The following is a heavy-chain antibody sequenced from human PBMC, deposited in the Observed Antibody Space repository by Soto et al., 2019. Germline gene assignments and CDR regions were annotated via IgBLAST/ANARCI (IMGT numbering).Heavy chain of an antibody. CDR1: GYTFTSYG. V-gene: IGHV1-18*01. CDR2: ISAYNGNT. Sequence: DSLKVSCKASGYTFTSYGISWVRQAPGQGLEWMGWISAYNGNTNYAQKLQGRVTMTTDTSTSTAYMELRSLRSDDTAVYYWARIARITMVRHIDYWGQGTRGTVSS. D-gene: IGHD3-10*01. CDR3: ARIARITMVRHIDY. J-gene: IGHJ4*02.